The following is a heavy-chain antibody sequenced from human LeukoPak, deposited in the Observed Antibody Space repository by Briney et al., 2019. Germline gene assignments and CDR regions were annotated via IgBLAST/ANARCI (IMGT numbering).Heavy chain of an antibody. CDR1: GFTFGNYG. D-gene: IGHD3-10*02. J-gene: IGHJ6*04. CDR3: AELGITMIGGV. CDR2: ISSSGSTI. V-gene: IGHV3-48*04. Sequence: GGTLRLSCAASGFTFGNYGMSWVRQAPEKGLEWVSYISSSGSTIYYADSVKGRFTISRDNAKNSLYLQMNSLRAEDTAVYYCAELGITMIGGVWGKGTTVTISS.